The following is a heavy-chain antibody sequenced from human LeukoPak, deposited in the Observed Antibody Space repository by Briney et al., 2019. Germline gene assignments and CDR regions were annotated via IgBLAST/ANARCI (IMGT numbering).Heavy chain of an antibody. CDR2: IKQDGSEI. V-gene: IGHV3-7*01. CDR3: ARRSGLDY. J-gene: IGHJ4*02. CDR1: GFIFNTYW. D-gene: IGHD6-19*01. Sequence: GGSLRLSCAASGFIFNTYWMSWVRQAPGRGLEWVANIKQDGSEIYYADSVKGRFTISRDNAKNSLYLQMNSLRAEDTAAYYCARRSGLDYWGQGTLVTVSS.